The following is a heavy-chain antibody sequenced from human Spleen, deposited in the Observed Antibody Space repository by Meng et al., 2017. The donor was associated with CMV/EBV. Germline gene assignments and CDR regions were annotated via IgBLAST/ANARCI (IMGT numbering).Heavy chain of an antibody. D-gene: IGHD6-13*01. CDR3: ARGAYSSSWTFDY. V-gene: IGHV4-34*01. J-gene: IGHJ4*02. CDR2: INQSGST. Sequence: QLQHVGRELSDPTESLSLTCAVYGGSFSGYDGRWIRQPPWKGREGIGEINQSGSTNYNPSLKSRVTISVDTSKNQFSLKLSYVTAADTAVYYCARGAYSSSWTFDYWGQGTLVTVSS. CDR1: GGSFSGYD.